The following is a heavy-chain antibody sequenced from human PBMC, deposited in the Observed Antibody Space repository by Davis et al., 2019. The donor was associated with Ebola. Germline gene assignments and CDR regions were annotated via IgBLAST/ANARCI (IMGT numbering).Heavy chain of an antibody. D-gene: IGHD6-6*01. CDR1: GFTVSSNY. V-gene: IGHV3-21*01. Sequence: PGGSLRLSCAASGFTVSSNYMSWVRQAPGKGLEWVSSISSSSSYIYYADSVKGRFTISRDNAKNSLYLQMNSLRAEDTAVYYCARSSPQWDSSSSKGVFGYYYYGMDVWGQGTTVTVSS. J-gene: IGHJ6*02. CDR3: ARSSPQWDSSSSKGVFGYYYYGMDV. CDR2: ISSSSSYI.